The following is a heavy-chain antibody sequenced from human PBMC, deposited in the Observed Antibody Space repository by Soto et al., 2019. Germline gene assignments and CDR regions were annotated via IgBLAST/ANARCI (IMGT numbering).Heavy chain of an antibody. Sequence: KPSETLSLTCTVTGDSISRRSDYCDWLLDPPGKGLVWIVSISSSGTTYNHPSLRSRVSMSIDTSKDQFSLKLKSVTAADTALYFCAGPRASVVSQAYFDVWGPGSLVTVSS. D-gene: IGHD2-21*01. J-gene: IGHJ4*02. CDR2: ISSSGTT. CDR3: AGPRASVVSQAYFDV. CDR1: GDSISRRSDY. V-gene: IGHV4-39*01.